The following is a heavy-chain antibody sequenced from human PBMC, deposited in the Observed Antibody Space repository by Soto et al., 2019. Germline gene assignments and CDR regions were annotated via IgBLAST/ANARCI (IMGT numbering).Heavy chain of an antibody. V-gene: IGHV3-7*03. CDR2: IKQDGSEK. CDR1: GFTFSSYW. J-gene: IGHJ4*02. D-gene: IGHD6-19*01. CDR3: ARDPGSSGWYGGPTGDY. Sequence: GGSLRLSCAASGFTFSSYWMSWVRQAPGKGLEWVANIKQDGSEKYYVDSVKGRFTISRDNAKNSLYLQMNSLRAEDTAVYDCARDPGSSGWYGGPTGDYWGQGTLVTVSS.